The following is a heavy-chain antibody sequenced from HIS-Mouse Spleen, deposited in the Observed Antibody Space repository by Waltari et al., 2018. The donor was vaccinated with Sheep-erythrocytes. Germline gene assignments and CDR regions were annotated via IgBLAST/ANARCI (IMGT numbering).Heavy chain of an antibody. J-gene: IGHJ4*02. Sequence: EVQLVESGGGLVKPGGSLRLSCAASGFTFSSYSMNWVRQAPGKGLEWVSSISSSSSYIYYADSVNGRFTISRDNAKNSLYLQMNSLRAEDTAVYYCARVAAVTTYYFDYWGQGTLVTVSS. CDR3: ARVAAVTTYYFDY. V-gene: IGHV3-21*01. D-gene: IGHD4-17*01. CDR2: ISSSSSYI. CDR1: GFTFSSYS.